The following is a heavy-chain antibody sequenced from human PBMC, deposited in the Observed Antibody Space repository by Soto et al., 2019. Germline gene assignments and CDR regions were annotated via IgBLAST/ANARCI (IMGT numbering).Heavy chain of an antibody. CDR2: IIPIFGTA. Sequence: SVKVSCKASGGTFSSYAISWVRQAPGQGLEWMGGIIPIFGTANYAQRFQGRVTITADESTSTAYMELSSLRSEDTAVYYCARDLIEYSSSSHYYGMDVWGQGTTVTVSS. CDR3: ARDLIEYSSSSHYYGMDV. D-gene: IGHD6-6*01. CDR1: GGTFSSYA. V-gene: IGHV1-69*13. J-gene: IGHJ6*02.